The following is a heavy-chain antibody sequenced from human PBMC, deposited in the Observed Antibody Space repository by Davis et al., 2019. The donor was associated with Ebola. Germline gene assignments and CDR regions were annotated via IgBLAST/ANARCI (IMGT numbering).Heavy chain of an antibody. Sequence: ASVKVSCKASGYTFTSYYMHWVRQAPGQGLEWMGWINPNSGGTNYAQKFQGWVTMTRDTSISTAYMELSRLRSDDTAVYYCARGVDTAMVILDYYGMDVWGQGTTVTVSS. CDR1: GYTFTSYY. V-gene: IGHV1-2*04. J-gene: IGHJ6*02. CDR2: INPNSGGT. CDR3: ARGVDTAMVILDYYGMDV. D-gene: IGHD5-18*01.